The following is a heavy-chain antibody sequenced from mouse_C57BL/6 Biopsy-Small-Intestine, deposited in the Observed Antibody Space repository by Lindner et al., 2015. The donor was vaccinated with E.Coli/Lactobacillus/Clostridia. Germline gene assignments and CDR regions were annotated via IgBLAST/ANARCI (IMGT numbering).Heavy chain of an antibody. CDR2: ISSGSSTI. V-gene: IGHV5-17*01. Sequence: VQLQESGGGLVKPGGSLKLSCAASGFTFSDYGMHRVRQAPEKGLEWVAYISSGSSTIYYADTVKGRFTISRDNAKNTLFLQMTSLRSEDTAMYYCARTTTVVPDYWGQGTTLTVSS. D-gene: IGHD1-1*01. J-gene: IGHJ2*01. CDR3: ARTTTVVPDY. CDR1: GFTFSDYG.